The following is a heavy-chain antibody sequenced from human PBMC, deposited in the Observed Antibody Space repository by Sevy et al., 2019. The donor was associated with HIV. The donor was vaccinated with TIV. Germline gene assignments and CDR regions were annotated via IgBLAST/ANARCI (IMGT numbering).Heavy chain of an antibody. J-gene: IGHJ3*02. CDR2: IAYDGSNK. Sequence: GGSLRLSFTASGFVFSSYAMHWVRQAPGKGLEWVAFIAYDGSNKNYADSVKGRFTLSRDNSKNTLYLQMNSLGAEDTAVYYCARPRFLEWLSSAAFDIWGQGTMVTVSS. CDR3: ARPRFLEWLSSAAFDI. D-gene: IGHD3-3*01. V-gene: IGHV3-30*04. CDR1: GFVFSSYA.